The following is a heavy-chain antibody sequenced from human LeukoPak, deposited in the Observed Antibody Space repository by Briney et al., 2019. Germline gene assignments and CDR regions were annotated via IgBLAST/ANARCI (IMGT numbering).Heavy chain of an antibody. J-gene: IGHJ5*02. V-gene: IGHV3-21*01. Sequence: GGSLRLSCAASGFTFSIYSMNSLRQAPGKGLEWVSSISSSSSYIYYADSVKGRFTISRDNAKNSLYLQMNSLRAEDTAVYYWTREGAGDYYDRSGYSCADNCFDPWGQGTLVTVSS. CDR3: TREGAGDYYDRSGYSCADNCFDP. CDR2: ISSSSSYI. CDR1: GFTFSIYS. D-gene: IGHD3-22*01.